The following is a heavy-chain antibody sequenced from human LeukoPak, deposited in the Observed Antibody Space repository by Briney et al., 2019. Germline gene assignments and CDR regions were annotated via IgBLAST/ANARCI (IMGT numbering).Heavy chain of an antibody. D-gene: IGHD4-23*01. V-gene: IGHV4-4*07. CDR1: GGSISRYY. Sequence: SETLSLTCTVSGGSISRYYWTWIRQPAGKGLEWIGRMHTSGSVNYNPSLMSRVTMSADTSKNQFSLNLNTVTAADTAVYYCARLPDPYGGDSKYYYYMDVWGKGTTVTVFS. J-gene: IGHJ6*03. CDR3: ARLPDPYGGDSKYYYYMDV. CDR2: MHTSGSV.